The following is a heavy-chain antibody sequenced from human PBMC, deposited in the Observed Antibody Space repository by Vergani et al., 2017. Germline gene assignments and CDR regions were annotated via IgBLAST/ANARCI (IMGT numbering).Heavy chain of an antibody. J-gene: IGHJ6*02. CDR2: IDPSDSYT. D-gene: IGHD6-13*01. CDR1: GYSFTSYW. Sequence: EVQLVQSGAEVKKPGESLRISCKGSGYSFTSYWISWVRQMPGKGLEWMGRIDPSDSYTNYSPSFQGHVTISADKSISTAYLQWSSLKASDTAMYYCARGFGPAAGQRPNYGMDVWGQGTTVTVSS. CDR3: ARGFGPAAGQRPNYGMDV. V-gene: IGHV5-10-1*03.